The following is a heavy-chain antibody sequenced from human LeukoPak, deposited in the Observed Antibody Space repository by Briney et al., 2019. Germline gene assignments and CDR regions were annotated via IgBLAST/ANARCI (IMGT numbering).Heavy chain of an antibody. D-gene: IGHD2/OR15-2a*01. J-gene: IGHJ4*02. CDR3: VSFYETY. V-gene: IGHV3-74*01. Sequence: GGSLRLSCAASGNYWMHWVRQVPGKGLVWVSHINSDGSWTSYADSVKGRFTTSKDNAKNTVYLQMNSLRAEDTAVYYCVSFYETYWGRGTLVIVSS. CDR1: GNYW. CDR2: INSDGSWT.